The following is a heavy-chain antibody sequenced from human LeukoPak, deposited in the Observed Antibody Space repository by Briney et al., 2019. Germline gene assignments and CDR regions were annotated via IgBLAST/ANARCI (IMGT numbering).Heavy chain of an antibody. V-gene: IGHV3-23*01. D-gene: IGHD5-18*01. CDR1: GITLSNAW. CDR2: ISGSGGST. J-gene: IGHJ4*02. Sequence: GGSLRLSCAASGITLSNAWMSWVRQAPGKGLEWVSAISGSGGSTYYADSVKGRFTISRDNSKNTLYLQMNSLRAEDTAVYYCAKASGYSFGHFDYWGQGTLVTVSS. CDR3: AKASGYSFGHFDY.